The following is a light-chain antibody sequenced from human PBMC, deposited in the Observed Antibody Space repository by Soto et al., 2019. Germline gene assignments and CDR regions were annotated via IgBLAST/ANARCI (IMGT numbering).Light chain of an antibody. V-gene: IGKV3-20*01. CDR3: QQYSSSRT. Sequence: DIVLTQSPGTLSLSPGEIPTLSCRASQSVSSNHLAWYQQKPGQAPRLLIYGGSSRATGIPVRFSGSGSETDFTLTITRLEPEDFAVYYCQQYSSSRTFGQGTKVDIK. CDR1: QSVSSNH. CDR2: GGS. J-gene: IGKJ1*01.